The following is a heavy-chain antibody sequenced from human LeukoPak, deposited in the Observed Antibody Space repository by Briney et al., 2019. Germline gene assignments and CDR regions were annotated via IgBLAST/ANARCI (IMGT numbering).Heavy chain of an antibody. D-gene: IGHD5-24*01. CDR1: GGSISSGDYY. CDR2: INHSGST. J-gene: IGHJ4*02. V-gene: IGHV4-30-4*01. CDR3: ARVQRWLQSIDY. Sequence: SQTLSLTCTVSGGSISSGDYYWSWIRQPPGKGLEWIGEINHSGSTNYNPSLKSRVTISVDTSKNQFSLKLSSVTAADTAVYYCARVQRWLQSIDYWGQGTLVTVSS.